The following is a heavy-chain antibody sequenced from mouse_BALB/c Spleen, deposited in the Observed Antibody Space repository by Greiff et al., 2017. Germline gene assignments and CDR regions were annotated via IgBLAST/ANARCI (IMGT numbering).Heavy chain of an antibody. CDR1: GFSLTSYG. CDR2: IWSGGST. J-gene: IGHJ4*01. V-gene: IGHV2-2*02. CDR3: ARSGYYRYPYAMDY. Sequence: VQLQQSGPGLVQPSQSLSITCTVSGFSLTSYGVHWVRQSPGKGLEWLGVIWSGGSTDYNAAFISRLSISKDNSKSQVFFKMNSLQANDTAIYDCARSGYYRYPYAMDYWGQGTSVTVSS. D-gene: IGHD2-12*01.